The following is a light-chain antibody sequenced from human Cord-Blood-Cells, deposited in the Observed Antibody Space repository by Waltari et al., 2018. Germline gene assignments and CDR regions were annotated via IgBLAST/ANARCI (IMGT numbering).Light chain of an antibody. V-gene: IGLV3-19*01. CDR1: RLRSYH. CDR3: NSRDSSGNHLGV. Sequence: SSELTQDPAVSVALGQTVRITCQGDRLRSYHASRYQQKPGQAPVLVIYGKNNRPSGIPDRFSGSSSGNTASLTITGAQAEDEADYYCNSRDSSGNHLGVFGGGTKLTVL. CDR2: GKN. J-gene: IGLJ3*02.